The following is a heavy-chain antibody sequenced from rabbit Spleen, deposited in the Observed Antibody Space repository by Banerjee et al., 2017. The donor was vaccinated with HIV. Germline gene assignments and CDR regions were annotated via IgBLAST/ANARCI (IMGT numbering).Heavy chain of an antibody. V-gene: IGHV1S47*01. CDR2: IVNGNGNT. D-gene: IGHD4-1*01. CDR1: GVSFNDKD. Sequence: QEQLEESGGGLVKPEGSLTLTCKASGVSFNDKDVMCWVRQAPGKGLEWIACIVNGNGNTYYASWVNGRFTISRSTSLATVTLQVTSLTVADTATYFCAREGGIVVAGAFNLWGQGTLVTVS. J-gene: IGHJ4*01. CDR3: AREGGIVVAGAFNL.